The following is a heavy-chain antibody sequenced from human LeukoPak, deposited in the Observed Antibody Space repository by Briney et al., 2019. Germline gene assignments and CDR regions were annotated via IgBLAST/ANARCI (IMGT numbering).Heavy chain of an antibody. CDR1: GFTFSSYA. D-gene: IGHD1-26*01. Sequence: QAGGSLRLSCAASGFTFSSYAMSWVRQAPGKGLEWVSAISGSGGSTYYADSVKGRFTISRDNSKNTLYLQMNSLRAEDTAVYYCAKDKGELKLNLPSSYYGMDVWGQGTTVTVSS. CDR3: AKDKGELKLNLPSSYYGMDV. CDR2: ISGSGGST. V-gene: IGHV3-23*01. J-gene: IGHJ6*02.